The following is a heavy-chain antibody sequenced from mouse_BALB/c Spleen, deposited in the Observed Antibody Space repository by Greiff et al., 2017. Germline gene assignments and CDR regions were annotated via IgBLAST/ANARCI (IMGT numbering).Heavy chain of an antibody. CDR1: GYTFTDYA. CDR3: ARAENSYAMDY. Sequence: VQLQQSGAELVRPGVSVKISCKGSGYTFTDYAMHWVKQSHAKSLEWIGVISTYYGDASYNQKFKGKATMTVDKSSSTAYMELARLTSEDSAIYYCARAENSYAMDYWGQGTSVTVSS. CDR2: ISTYYGDA. V-gene: IGHV1S137*01. J-gene: IGHJ4*01.